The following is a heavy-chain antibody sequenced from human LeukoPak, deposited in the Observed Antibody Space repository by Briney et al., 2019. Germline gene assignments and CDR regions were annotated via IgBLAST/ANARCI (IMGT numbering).Heavy chain of an antibody. CDR3: TRDRVGLWWFN. CDR1: GSTSGDDA. CDR2: IRSKTYGGTT. J-gene: IGHJ4*02. V-gene: IGHV3-49*03. D-gene: IGHD2-21*01. Sequence: GGSLRLSCTASGSTSGDDALNWFRQAPGKGLEWVGFIRSKTYGGTTEYAASVKGRFTISRDDSKSIAYLQMNSLKTEDTAVYYCTRDRVGLWWFNWGQGTLVTVSS.